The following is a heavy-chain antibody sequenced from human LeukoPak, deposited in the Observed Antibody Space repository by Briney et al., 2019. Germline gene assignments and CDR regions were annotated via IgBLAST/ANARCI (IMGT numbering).Heavy chain of an antibody. D-gene: IGHD3-3*01. CDR3: ARGPNYNLWSGSWTYYYMGV. V-gene: IGHV1-8*01. J-gene: IGHJ6*03. CDR1: GPTVSRSA. Sequence: APVKASCTPSGPTVSRSASNRVTRATGQGLGWMGWMNPTTGGTGYAQTLHARVTMTRDTTIGTAYMELSSLTSEDTAIYYCARGPNYNLWSGSWTYYYMGVWGEGTTVTVSS. CDR2: MNPTTGGT.